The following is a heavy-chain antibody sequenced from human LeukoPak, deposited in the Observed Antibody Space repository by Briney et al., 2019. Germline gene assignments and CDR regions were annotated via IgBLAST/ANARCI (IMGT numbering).Heavy chain of an antibody. CDR2: IRYDGSNK. D-gene: IGHD3-3*01. V-gene: IGHV3-30*02. CDR3: AKGSKEVLFTRDHYMDV. CDR1: GFTFSSYA. Sequence: GGSLRLSCAASGFTFSSYATHWVRQAPGKGLEWVTFIRYDGSNKYYADSVKGRFTISRDNSKNTLYLQMNSLRAEDTAVYYCAKGSKEVLFTRDHYMDVWGKETTVTISS. J-gene: IGHJ6*03.